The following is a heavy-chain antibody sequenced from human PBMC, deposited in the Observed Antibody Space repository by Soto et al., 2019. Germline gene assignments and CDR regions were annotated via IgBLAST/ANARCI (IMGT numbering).Heavy chain of an antibody. CDR3: ARESGDWPLNWFDP. J-gene: IGHJ5*02. Sequence: PGVSLRLSCAASGFNFSNHWMHWVRQRPAEGLVWVSRITSDGKSKAYAESVKGRFAISRDNAKNTLYLQMNGLTAEDTAVYYCARESGDWPLNWFDPWGQGTLVTVSS. CDR2: ITSDGKSK. D-gene: IGHD2-21*02. V-gene: IGHV3-74*01. CDR1: GFNFSNHW.